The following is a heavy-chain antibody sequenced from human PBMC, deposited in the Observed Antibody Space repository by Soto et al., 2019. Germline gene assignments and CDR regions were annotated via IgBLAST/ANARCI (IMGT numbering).Heavy chain of an antibody. Sequence: SETLSLTCAVYGGSFSGYYWSWIRQPPGKGLEWIGEINHSGSTNYNPSLKRRVTISVDTSKNQFSLKLSSVTAADTAVYYCARGARITMVRGVITHYYYYMDVWGKGTTVTVSS. CDR2: INHSGST. CDR3: ARGARITMVRGVITHYYYYMDV. CDR1: GGSFSGYY. J-gene: IGHJ6*03. D-gene: IGHD3-10*01. V-gene: IGHV4-34*01.